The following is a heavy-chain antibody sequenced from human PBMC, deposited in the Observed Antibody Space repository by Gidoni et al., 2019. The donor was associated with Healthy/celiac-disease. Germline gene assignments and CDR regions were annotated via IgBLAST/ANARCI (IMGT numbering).Heavy chain of an antibody. CDR3: ARDSVGYDSSLHLYYFDY. V-gene: IGHV3-21*01. D-gene: IGHD3-22*01. CDR1: GFTFSSYS. Sequence: EVQLVESGGGLVKPGGSLRLSCAASGFTFSSYSLNWVRQAPGKGLEWVSSISSSSSYIYYADSVKGRFTISRDNAKNSLYLQMNSLRAEDTAVYYCARDSVGYDSSLHLYYFDYWGQGTLVTVSS. CDR2: ISSSSSYI. J-gene: IGHJ4*02.